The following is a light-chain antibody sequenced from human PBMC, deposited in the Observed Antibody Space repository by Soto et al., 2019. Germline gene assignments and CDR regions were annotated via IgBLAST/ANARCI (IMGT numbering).Light chain of an antibody. J-gene: IGKJ4*01. CDR2: AAS. CDR3: QQYNNWPPLT. V-gene: IGKV3-15*01. CDR1: QSVSNN. Sequence: EIVMSQSPATLSVSPGERVTLSCRASQSVSNNLAWYQQKPGQAPRLLIYAASTRATGIPARFSGSGSATEFTLTISNLQSEDFGVYYCQQYNNWPPLTFGGGTKVEIK.